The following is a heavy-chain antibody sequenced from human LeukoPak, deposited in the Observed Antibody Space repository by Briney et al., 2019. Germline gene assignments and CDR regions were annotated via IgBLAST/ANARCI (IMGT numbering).Heavy chain of an antibody. V-gene: IGHV3-30*02. J-gene: IGHJ6*03. Sequence: PGGSLRLSCAASGLTFSSYGMHWVRQAPGKGLEWGAFIRYDGSSKNYADSVKGRFTISRDDSENMLYLQMNSLRAEDTAVYYCAKDGGPRLSYMDVWGKGTTVTVSS. D-gene: IGHD3-16*01. CDR2: IRYDGSSK. CDR1: GLTFSSYG. CDR3: AKDGGPRLSYMDV.